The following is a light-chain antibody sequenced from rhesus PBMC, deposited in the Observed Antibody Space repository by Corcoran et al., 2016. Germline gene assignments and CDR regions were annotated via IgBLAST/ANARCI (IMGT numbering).Light chain of an antibody. CDR3: MQALEFPYS. J-gene: IGKJ2*01. V-gene: IGKV2-104*02. CDR1: QSLLDSEDGNTY. CDR2: EVS. Sequence: DIVMTQTPLSLPVTPGEPASISCRSSQSLLDSEDGNTYLDWYLQKPGQSPQLLIYEVSNRASGVPTRLSGSGSDTECTLKISRVEAEDVGVYYCMQALEFPYSFGQGTKVEIK.